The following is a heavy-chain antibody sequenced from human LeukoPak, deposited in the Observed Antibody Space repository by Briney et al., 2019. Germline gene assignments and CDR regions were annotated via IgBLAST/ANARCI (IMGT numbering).Heavy chain of an antibody. CDR1: GFTFSSYS. D-gene: IGHD2-15*01. V-gene: IGHV3-21*01. CDR2: ISSSSSYI. Sequence: GGSLRLSCAASGFTFSSYSMNWVRQAPGKGLEWVSSISSSSSYIYYADSVKGRFTISRDNAKNSLYLQMNSLRAEDTAVYYCANLGYCSGGSCGGEDAFDIWGQGTMVTVSS. CDR3: ANLGYCSGGSCGGEDAFDI. J-gene: IGHJ3*02.